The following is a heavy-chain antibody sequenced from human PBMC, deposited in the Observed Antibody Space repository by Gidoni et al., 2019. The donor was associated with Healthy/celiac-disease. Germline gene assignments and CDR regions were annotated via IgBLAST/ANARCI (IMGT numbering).Heavy chain of an antibody. Sequence: QVQLVESGGGVVQPGRSLRLSCAASGFTFSSYGMDWVRQAPGKGLEWVAVISYDGSNKYYADSVKGRFTISRDNSKNTLYLQMNSLRAEDTAVYYCAKGDRDYSNVEGDYYYYYGMDVWGQGTTVTVSS. J-gene: IGHJ6*02. CDR2: ISYDGSNK. CDR1: GFTFSSYG. CDR3: AKGDRDYSNVEGDYYYYYGMDV. D-gene: IGHD4-4*01. V-gene: IGHV3-30*18.